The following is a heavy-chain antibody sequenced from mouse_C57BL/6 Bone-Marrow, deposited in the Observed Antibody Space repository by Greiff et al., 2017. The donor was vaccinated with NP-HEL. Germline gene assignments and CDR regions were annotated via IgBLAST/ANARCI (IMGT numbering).Heavy chain of an antibody. CDR2: IHPNSGST. Sequence: VQLQQSGAELVKPGASVKLSCKASGYTFTSYWMHWVKQRPGQGLEWIGMIHPNSGSTNYNEKFKSKTTLTVDKSSSTAYMKLSSLTSEDSAVYYCARFWLLYFDYWGQGTTLTVSS. D-gene: IGHD2-3*01. V-gene: IGHV1-64*01. J-gene: IGHJ2*01. CDR1: GYTFTSYW. CDR3: ARFWLLYFDY.